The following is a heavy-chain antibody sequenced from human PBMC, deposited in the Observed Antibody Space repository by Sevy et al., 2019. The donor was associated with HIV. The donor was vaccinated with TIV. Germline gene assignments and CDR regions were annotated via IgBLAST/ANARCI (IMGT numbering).Heavy chain of an antibody. CDR3: AKTHSSSWYYGMDV. CDR1: GFTFSSYG. D-gene: IGHD6-13*01. V-gene: IGHV3-30*02. J-gene: IGHJ6*02. Sequence: GGSLRLSCAASGFTFSSYGMHWVRQAPGKGLEWVAFIRYDGSNKYYADSVKGRFTISRDNSKNTLYLQMNSLRAEDTAVYYCAKTHSSSWYYGMDVWGQRTTVTVSS. CDR2: IRYDGSNK.